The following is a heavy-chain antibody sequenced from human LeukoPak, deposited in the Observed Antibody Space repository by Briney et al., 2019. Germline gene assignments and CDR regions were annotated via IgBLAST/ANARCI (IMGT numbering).Heavy chain of an antibody. D-gene: IGHD6-25*01. V-gene: IGHV3-21*01. Sequence: GGSLALSCSVSGLTFSSYSMKWVRQAPGRGLDWVSCISSGSVYMYYADSVKGRFTISRDNAKNSLYLQMNSLRAEDTAVYYCARGATRIAAAVNYFDYWGQGTLVTVSS. CDR3: ARGATRIAAAVNYFDY. CDR1: GLTFSSYS. CDR2: ISSGSVYM. J-gene: IGHJ4*02.